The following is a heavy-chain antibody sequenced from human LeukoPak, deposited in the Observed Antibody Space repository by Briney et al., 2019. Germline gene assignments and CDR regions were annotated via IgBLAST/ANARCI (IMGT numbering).Heavy chain of an antibody. Sequence: SQTLSLTCAVSGGSISSGGYSWSWIRQPPGKGLEWIGYIYHSGSTYYNPSLKSRVTISVDRSKNQFSLKLSSVTAADTAVYYCARAYYDILTGHHFDIWGQGTMVTVSS. J-gene: IGHJ3*02. CDR1: GGSISSGGYS. CDR3: ARAYYDILTGHHFDI. V-gene: IGHV4-30-2*01. CDR2: IYHSGST. D-gene: IGHD3-9*01.